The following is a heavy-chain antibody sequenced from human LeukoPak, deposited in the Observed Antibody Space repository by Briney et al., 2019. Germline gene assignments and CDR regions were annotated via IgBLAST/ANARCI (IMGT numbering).Heavy chain of an antibody. Sequence: SVKVSCKASGGTFSSYAISWVRQAPGQGLEWMGGIISIFGTANYAQKFQGRVTITADESTSTAYMELSSLRSEDTAVYYCARDRGAYYDILTGLGRIDWFDPWGQGTLVTVSS. CDR1: GGTFSSYA. CDR2: IISIFGTA. D-gene: IGHD3-9*01. J-gene: IGHJ5*02. CDR3: ARDRGAYYDILTGLGRIDWFDP. V-gene: IGHV1-69*13.